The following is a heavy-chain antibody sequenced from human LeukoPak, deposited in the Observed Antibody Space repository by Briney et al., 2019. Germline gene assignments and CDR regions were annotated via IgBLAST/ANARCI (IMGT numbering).Heavy chain of an antibody. Sequence: SSETLSLTCTVSGGSISTYYWSWIRQPPGKGLEWIGYIYYSGSTNYNPSLKSRVTISVDTSKNQFSLKLSSVTAADTAVYYCARAIGGKVPFDYWGQGTLVTVSS. V-gene: IGHV4-59*01. CDR1: GGSISTYY. J-gene: IGHJ4*02. CDR2: IYYSGST. CDR3: ARAIGGKVPFDY. D-gene: IGHD3-16*01.